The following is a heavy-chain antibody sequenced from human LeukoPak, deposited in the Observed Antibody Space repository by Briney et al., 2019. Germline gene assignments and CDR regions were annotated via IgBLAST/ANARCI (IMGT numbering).Heavy chain of an antibody. Sequence: PVRSLRLSCVFSVFTFYDYAIQCVRQAPRKGLEWVSGISWNVGTIAYADSVKGRSTIYRDNAKNSLYLQMNSRRAQYMALYYCGRSTAAGNDAFDIWGQGRMVTVSS. CDR2: ISWNVGTI. D-gene: IGHD6-13*01. CDR1: VFTFYDYA. V-gene: IGHV3-9*03. J-gene: IGHJ3*02. CDR3: GRSTAAGNDAFDI.